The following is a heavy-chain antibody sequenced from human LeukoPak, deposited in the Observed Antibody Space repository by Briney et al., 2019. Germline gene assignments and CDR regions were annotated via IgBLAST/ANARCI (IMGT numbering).Heavy chain of an antibody. CDR2: IYYDGST. D-gene: IGHD6-6*01. V-gene: IGHV4-39*01. Sequence: PSETLSLTCTVSGGSINSTSYYWGWIRQPPGKGLEWIGTIYYDGSTYYNPSLKSRVTISVDTSKNQFSLKLTSVTAADTAVYYCVNLIEYSSSSSGQGILVTVSS. CDR3: VNLIEYSSSS. CDR1: GGSINSTSYY. J-gene: IGHJ5*02.